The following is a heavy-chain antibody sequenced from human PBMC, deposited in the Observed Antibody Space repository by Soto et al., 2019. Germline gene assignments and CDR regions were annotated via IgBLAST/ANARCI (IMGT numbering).Heavy chain of an antibody. D-gene: IGHD1-1*01. J-gene: IGHJ4*01. CDR2: ISGSGGGA. CDR1: GFNFSKHA. CDR3: ARDFRPGGLIVPDY. Sequence: GGSLRLSCAAAGFNFSKHAMGWVRQAPGKGLEWVSGISGSGGGAKYADSVKGRFTISRDYSRNTLYLQMSSLRVEDTAVYYCARDFRPGGLIVPDYSGNGTLVTVSS. V-gene: IGHV3-23*01.